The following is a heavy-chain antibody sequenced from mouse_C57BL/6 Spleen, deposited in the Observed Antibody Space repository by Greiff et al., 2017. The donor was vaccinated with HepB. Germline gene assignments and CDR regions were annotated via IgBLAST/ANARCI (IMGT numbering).Heavy chain of an antibody. CDR1: GYTFTSYW. J-gene: IGHJ3*01. V-gene: IGHV1-69*01. CDR3: ASISSWFAY. CDR2: IDPSDSYT. Sequence: QVQLQQSGAELVMPGASVKLSCKASGYTFTSYWMHWVKQRPGQGLEWIGEIDPSDSYTNYNQKFKGKSTLTVDKSSSTAYMQLSSLTSEDSAVYYCASISSWFAYWGQGTLVTVSA.